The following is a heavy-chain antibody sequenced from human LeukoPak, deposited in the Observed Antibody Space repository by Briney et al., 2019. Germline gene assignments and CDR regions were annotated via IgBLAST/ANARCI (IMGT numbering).Heavy chain of an antibody. CDR2: ISAYNGNT. J-gene: IGHJ4*02. CDR1: GYTFTSYG. D-gene: IGHD3-22*01. V-gene: IGHV1-18*01. Sequence: ASVTVSCKASGYTFTSYGISWVRQAPGQGLEWMGWISAYNGNTNYAQKLQGRVTMTTDTSTSTAYMELRSLRSDDTAVYYCARLADDSSGSYYFDYWGQGTLVTASS. CDR3: ARLADDSSGSYYFDY.